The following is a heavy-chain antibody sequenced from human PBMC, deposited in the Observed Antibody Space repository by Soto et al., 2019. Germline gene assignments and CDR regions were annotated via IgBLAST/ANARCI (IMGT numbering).Heavy chain of an antibody. V-gene: IGHV3-23*01. J-gene: IGHJ4*02. D-gene: IGHD3-9*01. CDR1: GFTFSSYA. Sequence: XGSLGLSCAASGFTFSSYAMSWVRQAPGKGLEWVSAISGSGGSTYYADSVKGRFTISRDNSKNTLYLQMNSLRAEDTAVYYCAKDSLRYFDWLLSPVSYFDYWGQGTLVTVSS. CDR2: ISGSGGST. CDR3: AKDSLRYFDWLLSPVSYFDY.